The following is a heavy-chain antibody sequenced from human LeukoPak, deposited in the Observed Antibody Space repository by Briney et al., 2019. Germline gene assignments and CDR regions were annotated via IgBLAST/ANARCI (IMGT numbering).Heavy chain of an antibody. CDR2: INPNSGGT. D-gene: IGHD2-15*01. CDR1: GYTFTGYY. J-gene: IGHJ5*02. V-gene: IGHV1-2*02. Sequence: ASVKVSCKASGYTFTGYYMHWVRQAPGQGLEWMGWINPNSGGTNYAQKFQGRVTMTRVTSISTAYMELSRLRSDDTAVYYCARVSCSGGSCYLPLNWFDPWGQGTLVTVSS. CDR3: ARVSCSGGSCYLPLNWFDP.